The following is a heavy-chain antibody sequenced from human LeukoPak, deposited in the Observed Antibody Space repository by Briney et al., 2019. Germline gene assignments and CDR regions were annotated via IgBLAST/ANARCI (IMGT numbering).Heavy chain of an antibody. D-gene: IGHD1-26*01. CDR2: INPNSGGT. Sequence: ASVKVSCKASGYTFTGYYMHGVRQAPVQGRVGVGWINPNSGGTNYAQKFQGRVTITRDTSISTAYMELSRLESDDTAVDYCARVASAYGSYYVPFDIWGQETMLTVSS. CDR1: GYTFTGYY. V-gene: IGHV1-2*02. J-gene: IGHJ3*02. CDR3: ARVASAYGSYYVPFDI.